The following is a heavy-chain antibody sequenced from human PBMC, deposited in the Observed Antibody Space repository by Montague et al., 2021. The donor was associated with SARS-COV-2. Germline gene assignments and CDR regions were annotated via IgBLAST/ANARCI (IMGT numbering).Heavy chain of an antibody. V-gene: IGHV6-1*01. CDR2: TYYRSKWNN. J-gene: IGHJ5*02. Sequence: CAISGDSVSSNTAAWNWIRHSPSRGLEWLGRTYYRSKWNNDYAVSVKSRMTIIAAASENQFSLQLNSVTPEDTAVYYCAGGWLRNGFDPWGQGTLVTVSS. CDR1: GDSVSSNTAA. CDR3: AGGWLRNGFDP. D-gene: IGHD6-19*01.